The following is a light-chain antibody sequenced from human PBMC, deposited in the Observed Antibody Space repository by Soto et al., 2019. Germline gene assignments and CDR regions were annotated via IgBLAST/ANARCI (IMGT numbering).Light chain of an antibody. Sequence: QSVLTQPPSVSGSPGQSVTISRTGTSSDVGSYNRVSWYQQSPGTAPKLLIYEVSNRPSGVPDRFSGSKSGNTASLTISGLRTEDEVDYYCSSYRTTGTLIFGGGTKVTVL. J-gene: IGLJ2*01. V-gene: IGLV2-18*02. CDR1: SSDVGSYNR. CDR2: EVS. CDR3: SSYRTTGTLI.